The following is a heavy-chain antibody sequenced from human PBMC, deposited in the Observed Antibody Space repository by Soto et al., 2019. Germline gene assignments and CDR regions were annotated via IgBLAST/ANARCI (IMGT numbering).Heavy chain of an antibody. V-gene: IGHV4-30-2*01. CDR2: IYHSGST. J-gene: IGHJ4*02. CDR1: GGSISSGGYS. Sequence: SETLSLTCAVSGGSISSGGYSWSWIRQPPGKGLEWIGYIYHSGSTYYNPSLKSRVTISVDRSKNQFSLKLSSVAAADTAVYYCARAGSPKEYYFDYRGQGTLVTVSS. D-gene: IGHD6-6*01. CDR3: ARAGSPKEYYFDY.